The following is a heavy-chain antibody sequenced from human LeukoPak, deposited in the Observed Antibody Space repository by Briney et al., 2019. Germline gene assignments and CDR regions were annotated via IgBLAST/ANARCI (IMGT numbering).Heavy chain of an antibody. Sequence: EASVKVSCKASGYTFTKYYIHWVRQAPGQGLDWMGIINPSGGSTTYAQKFQGRVTMTRDTSTSTVYMELSSLRSEDTAVYFCARGITGSAGVDKDKNYNWFDPWGQGILVTVSS. D-gene: IGHD1-20*01. CDR2: INPSGGST. J-gene: IGHJ5*02. CDR1: GYTFTKYY. CDR3: ARGITGSAGVDKDKNYNWFDP. V-gene: IGHV1-46*01.